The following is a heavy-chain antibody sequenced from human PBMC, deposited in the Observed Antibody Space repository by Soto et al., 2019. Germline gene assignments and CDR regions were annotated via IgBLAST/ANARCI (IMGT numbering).Heavy chain of an antibody. CDR1: GGSIRSYY. J-gene: IGHJ4*02. CDR2: IYYTGSN. Sequence: SETLSLTCTVSGGSIRSYYWSWIRQPPGKGLEWIGYIYYTGSNKYNPSLKSRATISLDTSKNHFSLKVSSVTAADTAVYYCAGYSQWLAPFDFRGQGTLVTVSS. V-gene: IGHV4-59*01. D-gene: IGHD6-19*01. CDR3: AGYSQWLAPFDF.